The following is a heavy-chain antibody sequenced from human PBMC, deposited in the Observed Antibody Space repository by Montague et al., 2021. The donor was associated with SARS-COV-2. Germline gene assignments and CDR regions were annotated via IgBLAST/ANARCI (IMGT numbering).Heavy chain of an antibody. V-gene: IGHV4-39*01. CDR2: IDYSGST. Sequence: SETLSLTCTVSGGSISSSSYYWGWIRQPPGKGLEWIGSIDYSGSTYYNPSLKSRVTISVDTSKNQFSLKLSSVTAADTAVYYCATYYDILTGYYIDAFDIWGQGTMVTVSS. J-gene: IGHJ3*02. CDR3: ATYYDILTGYYIDAFDI. D-gene: IGHD3-9*01. CDR1: GGSISSSSYY.